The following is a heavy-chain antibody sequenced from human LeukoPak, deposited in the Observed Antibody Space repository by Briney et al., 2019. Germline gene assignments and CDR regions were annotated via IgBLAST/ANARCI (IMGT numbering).Heavy chain of an antibody. Sequence: SETLSLTCAVYGGSFSGYYWSWIRQPPGKGLEWIGEINHSGSTNYNPSLKSRVTISVDTSKNQFSLKLSSVTAADTAVYYCARGAPKGYFSGGSCYSRGRMTSTINWFDPWGQGTLVTVSP. CDR3: ARGAPKGYFSGGSCYSRGRMTSTINWFDP. CDR1: GGSFSGYY. D-gene: IGHD2-15*01. J-gene: IGHJ5*02. V-gene: IGHV4-34*01. CDR2: INHSGST.